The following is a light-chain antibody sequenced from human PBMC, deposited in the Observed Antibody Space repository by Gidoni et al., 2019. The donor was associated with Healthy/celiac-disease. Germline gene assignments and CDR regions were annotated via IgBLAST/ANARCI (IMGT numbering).Light chain of an antibody. V-gene: IGKV1-33*01. CDR3: QQYDNLLET. J-gene: IGKJ2*01. CDR2: DAS. Sequence: DIQMTQSPSSLSASVGDRVTITCQASQDISNYLNWYQQKPGKAPKLLIYDASNLETGVPSRFSGSGSGTDFTFTISSLQPEDIATYYCQQYDNLLETFXQXTKLXIK. CDR1: QDISNY.